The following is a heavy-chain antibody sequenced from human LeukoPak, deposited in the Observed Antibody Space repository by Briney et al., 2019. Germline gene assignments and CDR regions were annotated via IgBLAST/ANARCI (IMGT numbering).Heavy chain of an antibody. V-gene: IGHV3-30*02. D-gene: IGHD3-10*01. CDR3: AKDPMYYGSAPGAFDI. J-gene: IGHJ3*02. CDR2: IQYDGSNK. CDR1: GFTFSSYG. Sequence: GGSLRLSCAASGFTFSSYGMHWVRQAPGKGLEWVAFIQYDGSNKYYADSVKGRFTISRDNSKNTLYLQMNSLRAEDTAVYYCAKDPMYYGSAPGAFDIWGQGTMVTVSS.